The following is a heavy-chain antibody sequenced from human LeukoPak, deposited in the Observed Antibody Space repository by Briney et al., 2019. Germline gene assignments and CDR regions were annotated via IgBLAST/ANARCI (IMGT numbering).Heavy chain of an antibody. CDR2: INPNSGGT. J-gene: IGHJ3*02. CDR1: GDTLTGYY. CDR3: AGVGAADDAFDI. Sequence: ASVRVSCKASGDTLTGYYMHWVRQAPGQGLEWMGWINPNSGGTNYAQKFQGRVTMTRDTSISTAYMELSRLRSDDTAVYYCAGVGAADDAFDIWGQGTMVTVSS. D-gene: IGHD2-15*01. V-gene: IGHV1-2*02.